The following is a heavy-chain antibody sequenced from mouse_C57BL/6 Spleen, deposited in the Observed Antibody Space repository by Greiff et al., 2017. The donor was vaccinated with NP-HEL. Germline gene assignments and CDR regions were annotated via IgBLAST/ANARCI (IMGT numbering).Heavy chain of an antibody. V-gene: IGHV14-1*01. Sequence: EVQLQQSGAELVRPGASVKLSCTASGFNIKDYYMHWVKQRPEQGLEWIGRIDPEDGDTEYAPKFQGKATMTADPSSNTAYLQLSSLTSEDTAVYYCTTNYYGSSPFDYWGQGTTLTVSS. CDR1: GFNIKDYY. CDR3: TTNYYGSSPFDY. J-gene: IGHJ2*01. CDR2: IDPEDGDT. D-gene: IGHD1-1*01.